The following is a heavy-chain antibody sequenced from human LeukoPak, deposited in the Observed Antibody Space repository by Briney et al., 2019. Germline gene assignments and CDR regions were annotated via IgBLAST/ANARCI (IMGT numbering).Heavy chain of an antibody. CDR2: IYYSGST. J-gene: IGHJ4*02. V-gene: IGHV4-59*08. Sequence: SETLSLTCTVSSGSISSYYWSWIRQPPGEGLEWIGYIYYSGSTNYNPSLKSRVTISIDTSKNQLSLNLTSVTAADTAVYYCARGGLGGITAYSNYLFDYWGQGTLVTVSS. CDR3: ARGGLGGITAYSNYLFDY. D-gene: IGHD4-11*01. CDR1: SGSISSYY.